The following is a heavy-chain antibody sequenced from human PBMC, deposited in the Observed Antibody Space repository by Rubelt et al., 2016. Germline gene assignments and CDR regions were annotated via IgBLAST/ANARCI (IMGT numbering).Heavy chain of an antibody. D-gene: IGHD2-2*02. CDR3: AKDRARIPPGDTDY. Sequence: EVLLVQSGGGLVEPGGSLRLSCAASGFTFRDYAINWVRQAPGKGLEWVSGIGGSGDTTYYADSVKGRFTISRDNSKNTVDLQMNSLRGEETAVYYCAKDRARIPPGDTDYWGQGTLVTVSS. CDR1: GFTFRDYA. CDR2: IGGSGDTT. J-gene: IGHJ4*02. V-gene: IGHV3-23*04.